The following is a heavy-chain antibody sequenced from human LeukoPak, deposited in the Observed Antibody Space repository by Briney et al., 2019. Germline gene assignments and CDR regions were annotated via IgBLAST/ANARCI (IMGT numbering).Heavy chain of an antibody. J-gene: IGHJ6*03. CDR3: ARSSVVPAAIRYYYYYMDV. D-gene: IGHD2-2*01. CDR2: IHSGGST. Sequence: PGGSLRLSCAASGFTVSSNYMSWVRQAPGKGLEWVSVIHSGGSTYYADSVKGRFTISRDNSKNTLYLQMNSLRAEDTAVYYCARSSVVPAAIRYYYYYMDVWGKGNTVTVSS. V-gene: IGHV3-53*01. CDR1: GFTVSSNY.